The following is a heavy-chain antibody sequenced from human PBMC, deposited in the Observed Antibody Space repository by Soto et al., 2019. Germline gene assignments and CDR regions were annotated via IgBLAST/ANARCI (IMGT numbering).Heavy chain of an antibody. Sequence: GGSLRLSCAASGFTFSSHWMTWVRQAPGKGLEWVANIKQDGTIKYYVDSVKGRFTISRDNAKNSLYLQMNSLRAEDTAVYYCARSIGGSSSLWGQGTLVTVSS. CDR1: GFTFSSHW. V-gene: IGHV3-7*01. D-gene: IGHD3-16*01. CDR2: IKQDGTIK. CDR3: ARSIGGSSSL. J-gene: IGHJ4*02.